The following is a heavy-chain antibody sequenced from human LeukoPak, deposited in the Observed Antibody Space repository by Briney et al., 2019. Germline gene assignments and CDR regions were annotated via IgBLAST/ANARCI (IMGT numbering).Heavy chain of an antibody. CDR2: ISSSSSYI. CDR3: AGSSWFGEEGFDS. Sequence: GGSLRLSCAASGFTFSSYSMNWVRQAPGKGLEWVSSISSSSSYIYYADSVKGRFTISRDNAKNSLYLQMNSLRAEDTAVYYCAGSSWFGEEGFDSWGQGTLVTVSS. CDR1: GFTFSSYS. D-gene: IGHD3-10*01. V-gene: IGHV3-21*01. J-gene: IGHJ4*02.